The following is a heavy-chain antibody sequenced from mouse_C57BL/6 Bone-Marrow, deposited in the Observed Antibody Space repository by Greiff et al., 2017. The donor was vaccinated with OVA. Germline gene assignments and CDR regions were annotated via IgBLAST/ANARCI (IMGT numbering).Heavy chain of an antibody. J-gene: IGHJ4*01. CDR2: IWTGGGT. Sequence: VKLVESGPGLVAPSQSLSITCTVSGFSLTSYAISWVRQPPGKGLEWLGVIWTGGGTNYNSALKSRLSISKDNAKSQVFLKMNSLQTDDTARYYCARNFRPRNYYAMDYWGQGTSVTVSS. CDR1: GFSLTSYA. V-gene: IGHV2-9-1*01. CDR3: ARNFRPRNYYAMDY.